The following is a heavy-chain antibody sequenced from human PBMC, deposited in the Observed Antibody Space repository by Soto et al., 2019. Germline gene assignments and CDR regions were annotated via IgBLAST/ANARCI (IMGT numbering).Heavy chain of an antibody. CDR1: GFTFSSYG. CDR3: ARDTLRYHNWFDP. CDR2: IWYDGSNK. V-gene: IGHV3-33*01. J-gene: IGHJ5*02. D-gene: IGHD3-9*01. Sequence: GGSLRLSCAASGFTFSSYGMHWVRQAPGKGLEWVAVIWYDGSNKYYADSVKGRFTISRDNSKNTLYLQMNSLRAEDTAVYYCARDTLRYHNWFDPWGQGTLVTVSS.